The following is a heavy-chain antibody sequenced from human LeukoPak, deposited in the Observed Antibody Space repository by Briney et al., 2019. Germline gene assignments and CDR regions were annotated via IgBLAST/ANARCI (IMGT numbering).Heavy chain of an antibody. CDR2: INPNSGGT. CDR1: GYTFTGYY. Sequence: GASVKVSCKASGYTFTGYYMHWVRQAPGQGLEWMGWINPNSGGTNYAQKFQGRVTMTRDTSISTAYMELSRLRSDDTAVYYCASAKDTGYSSGWYQPTGCCAFDIWGQGTMVTVSS. D-gene: IGHD6-19*01. CDR3: ASAKDTGYSSGWYQPTGCCAFDI. V-gene: IGHV1-2*02. J-gene: IGHJ3*02.